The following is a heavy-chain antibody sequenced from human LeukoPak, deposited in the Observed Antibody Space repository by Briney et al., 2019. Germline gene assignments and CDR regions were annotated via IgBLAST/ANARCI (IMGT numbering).Heavy chain of an antibody. CDR2: KYYPSTWNT. V-gene: IGHV6-1*01. CDR1: GDGGSTSSVA. J-gene: IGHJ3*01. Sequence: SHTLTLTCAISGDGGSTSSVAWNWFRQSPSRGLQWLGRKYYPSTWNTDYAVSVKSRIVVNPDTSKTQFSLQLNSVTSEETAVYYCARGRASAFDVWGQGTMVTVSS. D-gene: IGHD6-25*01. CDR3: ARGRASAFDV.